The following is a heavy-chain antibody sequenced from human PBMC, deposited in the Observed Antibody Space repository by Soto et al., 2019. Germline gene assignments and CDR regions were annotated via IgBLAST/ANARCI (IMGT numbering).Heavy chain of an antibody. CDR3: ARDGGGYSYGKGFDY. D-gene: IGHD5-18*01. J-gene: IGHJ4*02. CDR1: GFTVSSNY. CDR2: IYSGGST. Sequence: EVQLVESGGGLIQPGGSLRLSCAASGFTVSSNYMSWVRQAPGKGLEWVSVIYSGGSTYYADSVKGRFTISRDNSKNTLYLQMNSLRAEDTAVYYCARDGGGYSYGKGFDYWGQGTLVTVSS. V-gene: IGHV3-53*01.